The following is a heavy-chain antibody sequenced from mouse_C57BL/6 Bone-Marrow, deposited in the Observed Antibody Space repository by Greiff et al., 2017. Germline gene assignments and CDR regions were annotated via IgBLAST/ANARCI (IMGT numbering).Heavy chain of an antibody. J-gene: IGHJ1*03. D-gene: IGHD2-4*01. CDR1: GYPFTSYW. CDR2: INPSNGGP. CDR3: SRWGDYSWYFDV. V-gene: IGHV1-53*01. Sequence: QVQLQQPGTELVKPGASVKLSCKASGYPFTSYWMHWVKQRPGQGLAWIGNINPSNGGPNYNEKFKSKATLTVDKSSSTAYMQLSSLTAEDSAVYYCSRWGDYSWYFDVWGTGTTVTVSS.